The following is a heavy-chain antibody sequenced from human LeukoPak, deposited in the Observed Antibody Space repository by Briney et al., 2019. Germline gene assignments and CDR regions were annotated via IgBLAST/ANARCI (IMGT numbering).Heavy chain of an antibody. CDR2: MDPNSGNT. CDR3: ATRSSSWRAFDI. CDR1: GYTFTSFD. V-gene: IGHV1-8*01. Sequence: GASVKVSCKASGYTFTSFDINWVRQATGQGLEWMGWMDPNSGNTGYAQKFQGRVTMTRHTSITTAYMELNSLRFEDTAVYYCATRSSSWRAFDIWGQGTMVTVSS. D-gene: IGHD6-13*01. J-gene: IGHJ3*02.